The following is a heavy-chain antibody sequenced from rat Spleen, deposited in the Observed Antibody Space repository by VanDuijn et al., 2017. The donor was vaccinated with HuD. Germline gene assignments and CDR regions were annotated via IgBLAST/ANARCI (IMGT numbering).Heavy chain of an antibody. CDR2: ISSDGSST. Sequence: EVQLVESGGGLVQPGRSLKLSCAASGFTFSHYDMAWVRQAPTKGLEWVATISSDGSSTYYRDSVKGRFTISRDNAKSTLYLQMDSLRSEDTATYYCARHNSGYGVMDAWGQGVMVTVSS. CDR3: ARHNSGYGVMDA. CDR1: GFTFSHYD. V-gene: IGHV5-29*01. J-gene: IGHJ2*01. D-gene: IGHD4-3*01.